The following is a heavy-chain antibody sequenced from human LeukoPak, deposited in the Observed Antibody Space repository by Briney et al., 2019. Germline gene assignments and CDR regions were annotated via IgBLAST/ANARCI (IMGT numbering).Heavy chain of an antibody. Sequence: GSLRLSCAASGFTFSSYEMNWVRQAPGKGLEWVSYITSSGSTIYYADSVKGRFTISRDNAKNSLYLQMNSLRAEDTAVYYCARDLHYYVAMDVWGQGTTVTVSS. V-gene: IGHV3-48*03. CDR3: ARDLHYYVAMDV. D-gene: IGHD3-10*02. J-gene: IGHJ6*02. CDR2: ITSSGSTI. CDR1: GFTFSSYE.